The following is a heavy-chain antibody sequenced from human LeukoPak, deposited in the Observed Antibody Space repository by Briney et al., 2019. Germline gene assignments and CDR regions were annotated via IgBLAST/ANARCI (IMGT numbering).Heavy chain of an antibody. CDR1: GGTFSNYA. Sequence: EASVKVSRKASGGTFSNYAISWVRQAPGQGLEWMGRIIPILGVANYAQKFQGRVSITADKSAGTAYMELSSLRSEDTAVYFCARAPGNDAFDIWGQGTMVTVSS. J-gene: IGHJ3*02. CDR2: IIPILGVA. V-gene: IGHV1-69*04. D-gene: IGHD7-27*01. CDR3: ARAPGNDAFDI.